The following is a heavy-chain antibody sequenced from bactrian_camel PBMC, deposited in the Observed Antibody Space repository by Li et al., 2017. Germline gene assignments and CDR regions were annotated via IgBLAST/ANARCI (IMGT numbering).Heavy chain of an antibody. D-gene: IGHD3*01. V-gene: IGHV3S40*01. CDR1: GSRFDFSDYF. CDR3: AAPGLAYYRSGSWVTCGLDNAYPY. Sequence: VQLVESGGGLVQPGGSLRLSCEASGSRFDFSDYFMSWVRQAPGKGLEWVSSSSCGALSLVYADSVKGRFTISQDNAKNTMYLQMNSLEPEDTAMYYCAAPGLAYYRSGSWVTCGLDNAYPYWGQGTQVTVS. J-gene: IGHJ4*01. CDR2: SSCGALSL.